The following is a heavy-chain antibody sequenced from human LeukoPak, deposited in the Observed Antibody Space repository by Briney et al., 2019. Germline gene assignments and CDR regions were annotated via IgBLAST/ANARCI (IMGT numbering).Heavy chain of an antibody. D-gene: IGHD3-10*01. CDR3: ARAIWFGELYYMDV. J-gene: IGHJ6*03. CDR2: IKQDGSEK. V-gene: IGHV3-7*01. Sequence: GGSLRLSCAASEFTFSSYWMSWVRQAPGKGLEWVANIKQDGSEKYYVDSVKGRFTISRDNAKNSLYLQMNSLRAEDTAVYYCARAIWFGELYYMDVWGKGTMVTVSS. CDR1: EFTFSSYW.